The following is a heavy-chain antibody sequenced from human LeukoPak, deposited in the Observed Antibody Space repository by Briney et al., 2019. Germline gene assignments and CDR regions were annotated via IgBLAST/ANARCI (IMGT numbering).Heavy chain of an antibody. CDR3: ARLTPNPAQIAVATGFDS. V-gene: IGHV1-69*04. J-gene: IGHJ5*01. Sequence: ASVKVSCKASGGTFSSYAISWVRQAPGQGLEWMGRIIPILGIANYAQKFQGRVTITADKSTSTAYMELSSLRSEDTAVYYCARLTPNPAQIAVATGFDSWGQGTLVTVSS. CDR1: GGTFSSYA. CDR2: IIPILGIA. D-gene: IGHD6-19*01.